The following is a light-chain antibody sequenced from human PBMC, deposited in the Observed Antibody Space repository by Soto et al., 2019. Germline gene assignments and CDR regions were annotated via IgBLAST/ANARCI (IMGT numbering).Light chain of an antibody. CDR3: SVSVWTFMLV. CDR2: DVN. V-gene: IGLV2-14*03. J-gene: IGLJ1*01. Sequence: QSVLTQPVSVSGSPGHSVTIFFTGTIDDIGAYDYVSWYQQRPGSAPQLIIYDVNNRPSGTSHRFSGSKSVHTAYLTISGLLFDDEATKRCSVSVWTFMLVFSSGTKIT. CDR1: IDDIGAYDY.